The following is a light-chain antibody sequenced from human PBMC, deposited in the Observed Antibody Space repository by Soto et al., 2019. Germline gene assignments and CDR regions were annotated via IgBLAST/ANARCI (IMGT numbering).Light chain of an antibody. Sequence: EIVMTQSPATLSVSPWERVTLSCRASQSVNTNLAWYQQKPGQAPRLLIYGASTRATGIPARFSGSGSGTEFTLTITSLQSEDFALYYCQQYDNWKTFGQGTSVDLK. CDR1: QSVNTN. J-gene: IGKJ1*01. V-gene: IGKV3-15*01. CDR3: QQYDNWKT. CDR2: GAS.